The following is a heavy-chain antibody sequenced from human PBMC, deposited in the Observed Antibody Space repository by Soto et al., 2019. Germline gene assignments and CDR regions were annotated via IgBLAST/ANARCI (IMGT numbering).Heavy chain of an antibody. J-gene: IGHJ4*02. Sequence: GGSLRLSCAASGFTFSSYAMHWVRQAPGKGLEWVAVISYDGSNKYYADSVKGRFTISRDNSKNTLYLQMNSLRAEDTAVYYCAREPRPSGSYYFDYWGQGTLVTVSS. CDR1: GFTFSSYA. V-gene: IGHV3-30-3*01. D-gene: IGHD1-26*01. CDR2: ISYDGSNK. CDR3: AREPRPSGSYYFDY.